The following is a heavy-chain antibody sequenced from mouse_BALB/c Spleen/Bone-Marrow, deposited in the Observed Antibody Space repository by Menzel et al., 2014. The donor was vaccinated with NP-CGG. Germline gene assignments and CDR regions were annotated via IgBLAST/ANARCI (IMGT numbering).Heavy chain of an antibody. J-gene: IGHJ2*01. CDR2: IYPGDGGT. CDR3: TRSTATFDY. D-gene: IGHD1-2*01. CDR1: GYAFSAYW. V-gene: IGHV1-80*01. Sequence: VQVVESGAELVRPGSSVKISCKASGYAFSAYWMNWVKRRPGQGLEWIGQIYPGDGGTNYNGKFKGKATLTADKSSSTAYMQLSSLTSEDSAVYFCTRSTATFDYWGQGTTLTVSS.